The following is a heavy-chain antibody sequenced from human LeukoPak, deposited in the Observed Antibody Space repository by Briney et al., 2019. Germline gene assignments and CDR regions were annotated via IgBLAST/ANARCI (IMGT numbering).Heavy chain of an antibody. CDR3: ARALDTAMALFDY. CDR1: GYTFTGYY. J-gene: IGHJ4*02. CDR2: INPNRGGT. V-gene: IGHV1-2*04. D-gene: IGHD5-18*01. Sequence: ASVKVSCKASGYTFTGYYMHWVRQAPGQGLEWMGWINPNRGGTNYAQKFQGWVTITRDTSISTAYMELSRLRSDDTAVYYCARALDTAMALFDYWGQGTLVTVSS.